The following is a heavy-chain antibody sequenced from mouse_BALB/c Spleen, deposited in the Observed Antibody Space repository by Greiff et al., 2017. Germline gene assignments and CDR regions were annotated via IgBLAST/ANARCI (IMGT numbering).Heavy chain of an antibody. J-gene: IGHJ2*01. CDR2: IYPGDGST. CDR1: GYTFTSYY. D-gene: IGHD2-4*01. CDR3: ATSTMITSLDFDY. V-gene: IGHV1S56*01. Sequence: QVQLQQSGPELVKPGASVKMSCKASGYTFTSYYIHWVKQRPGQGLEWIGWIYPGDGSTKYNEKFKGKTTLTADKSSSTAYMLLSSLTSEDSAIYFCATSTMITSLDFDYWGQGTTLTVSA.